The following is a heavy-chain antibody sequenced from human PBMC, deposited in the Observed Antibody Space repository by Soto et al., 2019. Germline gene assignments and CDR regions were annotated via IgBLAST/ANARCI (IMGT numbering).Heavy chain of an antibody. J-gene: IGHJ5*02. CDR2: TYFRSKWYN. CDR3: AKGDNLGPKTGYAFDP. Sequence: QTFSLTGATSGAIFCSNTASWNWIRQSPSRGLEWLGRTYFRSKWYNDYAVSVKSRIIINPDTSNNQFSLQLNSVTPEDTAVYFCAKGDNLGPKTGYAFDPWGQGIMVTVSS. CDR1: GAIFCSNTAS. V-gene: IGHV6-1*01. D-gene: IGHD5-12*01.